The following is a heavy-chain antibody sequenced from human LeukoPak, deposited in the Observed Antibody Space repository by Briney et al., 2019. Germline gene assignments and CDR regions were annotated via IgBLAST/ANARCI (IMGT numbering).Heavy chain of an antibody. Sequence: GGSLRLSCAASGFPFSSYWMSWVRQAPGKGLEWVANIKQDGSDKYYVDSVRGRFTISRDNAKNSLYLQMNSLRAEDTAVYYCARTERSTSCPDYWGQGTLVTVSS. D-gene: IGHD2-2*01. CDR3: ARTERSTSCPDY. CDR2: IKQDGSDK. V-gene: IGHV3-7*01. J-gene: IGHJ4*02. CDR1: GFPFSSYW.